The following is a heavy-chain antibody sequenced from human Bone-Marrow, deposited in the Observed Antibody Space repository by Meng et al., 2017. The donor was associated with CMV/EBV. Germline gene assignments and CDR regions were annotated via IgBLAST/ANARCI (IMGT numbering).Heavy chain of an antibody. CDR2: MNPNSGNT. D-gene: IGHD4-17*01. Sequence: ASRYTFANYDIAWVRQATGQGLEWMGWMNPNSGNTGYAQKFQGRVAMTRDTSITTAYMELNSLTSEDTAVYYCAKRNYGDSVRWFDPWGLGTLVTVSS. CDR3: AKRNYGDSVRWFDP. CDR1: RYTFANYD. V-gene: IGHV1-8*01. J-gene: IGHJ5*02.